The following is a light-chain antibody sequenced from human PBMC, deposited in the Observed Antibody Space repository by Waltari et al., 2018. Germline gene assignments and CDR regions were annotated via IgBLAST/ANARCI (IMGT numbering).Light chain of an antibody. J-gene: IGLJ2*01. CDR3: CSYVTSRTFV. V-gene: IGLV2-23*03. CDR1: SSDVESYNL. CDR2: ECN. Sequence: HSALTQAASVSGSPGQSITISCTGFSSDVESYNLVSWYQQHPGKVPKLLLYECNKRPSGGSNRFSGSKSGDTASLTISGLQAEDEADYYCCSYVTSRTFVFGGGTKLTVL.